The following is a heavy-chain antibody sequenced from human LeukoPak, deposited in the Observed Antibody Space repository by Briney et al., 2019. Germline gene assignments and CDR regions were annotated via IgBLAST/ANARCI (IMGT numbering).Heavy chain of an antibody. CDR2: IKQDGSEK. Sequence: GGSLRLSCAASGFTFSSYSMSWVRQAPGKGLEWVANIKQDGSEKYYVDSVKGRFTISRDNAKNSLYLQMNSLRAEDTAVYYCARAYHTAFDYWGQGTLVTVSS. V-gene: IGHV3-7*01. D-gene: IGHD5-18*01. CDR1: GFTFSSYS. J-gene: IGHJ4*02. CDR3: ARAYHTAFDY.